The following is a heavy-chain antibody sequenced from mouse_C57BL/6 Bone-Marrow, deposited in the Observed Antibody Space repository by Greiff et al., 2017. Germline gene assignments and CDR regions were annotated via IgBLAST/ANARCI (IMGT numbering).Heavy chain of an antibody. CDR2: IDPEDGET. D-gene: IGHD1-1*01. J-gene: IGHJ2*01. CDR1: GYTFTSYW. CDR3: AMPTVVATDY. V-gene: IGHV14-2*01. Sequence: VQLQQPGAELVMPGASVKLSCKASGYTFTSYWMHWVKQRTEQGLEWIGRIDPEDGETKYAPRFQGKATITADTSSNTAYLQLSSLTSEDTAVYYCAMPTVVATDYWGQGTTLTVSS.